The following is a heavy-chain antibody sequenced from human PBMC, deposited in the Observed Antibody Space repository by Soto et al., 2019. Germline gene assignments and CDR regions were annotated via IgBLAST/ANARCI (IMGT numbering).Heavy chain of an antibody. Sequence: SETLSLTCTVSGGSVSSGSYYWSWIRQPPGKGLEWIGYIYYSGSTNYNPSLKSRATISVDTSKNQFSLKLSSVTAADTAVYYCARDELELRDYYYYGMDVWGQGTTVTVSS. CDR3: ARDELELRDYYYYGMDV. CDR2: IYYSGST. J-gene: IGHJ6*02. V-gene: IGHV4-61*01. CDR1: GGSVSSGSYY. D-gene: IGHD1-7*01.